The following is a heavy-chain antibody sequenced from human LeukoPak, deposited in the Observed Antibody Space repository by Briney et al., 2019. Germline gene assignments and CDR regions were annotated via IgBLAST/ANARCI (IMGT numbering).Heavy chain of an antibody. V-gene: IGHV3-23*01. CDR3: AKDHLIIAVAGTVDY. J-gene: IGHJ4*02. D-gene: IGHD6-19*01. CDR1: GFTFSSYA. CDR2: ISGRGGRT. Sequence: PGGSLRLSCAASGFTFSSYAMSWVRQAPGKGLEWVSAISGRGGRTYYADSVKGRFTISRDNSKNTLYLQMNSLRAEDTAVYYCAKDHLIIAVAGTVDYWGQGTLVTVSS.